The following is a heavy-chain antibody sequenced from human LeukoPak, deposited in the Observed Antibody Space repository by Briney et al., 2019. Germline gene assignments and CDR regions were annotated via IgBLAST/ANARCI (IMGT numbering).Heavy chain of an antibody. CDR3: TRGPGYDYVWGTYRADY. CDR1: GFTFSSYA. J-gene: IGHJ4*02. V-gene: IGHV3-64*01. D-gene: IGHD3-16*02. Sequence: PGRSLRLSCAASGFTFSSYAMHWVRQAPGRGLEYVAAITSSGSSTFHANSVKGRFTISRDNSKNTLYLQMGSLRPEDMAVYFCTRGPGYDYVWGTYRADYWGQGTLVTVSS. CDR2: ITSSGSST.